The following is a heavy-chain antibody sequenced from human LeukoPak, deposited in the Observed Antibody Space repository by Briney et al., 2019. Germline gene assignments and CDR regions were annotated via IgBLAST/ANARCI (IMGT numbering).Heavy chain of an antibody. J-gene: IGHJ4*02. CDR2: ISAYNGNT. D-gene: IGHD2-15*01. V-gene: IGHV1-18*01. CDR3: ARDRVVFGVVAATVLDY. Sequence: ASVKVSCKASGYTFTSYGISWVRQAPGRGLEWMGWISAYNGNTNYAQKLQGRVTMTTDTSTSTAYMELRSLRSDDTAVYYCARDRVVFGVVAATVLDYWGQGTLVTVSS. CDR1: GYTFTSYG.